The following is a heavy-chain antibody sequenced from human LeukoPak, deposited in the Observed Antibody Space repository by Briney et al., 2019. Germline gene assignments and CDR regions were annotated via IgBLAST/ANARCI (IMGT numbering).Heavy chain of an antibody. Sequence: KVSCKASGYTFTSYGISWVRQAPGQGLEWMGIIYPGDSDTRYSPSFQGQVTISADKSISTAYLQWSSLKASDTATYYRARRLTMVRGVKFDAFDIWGQGTMVTVSS. CDR1: GYTFTSYG. V-gene: IGHV5-51*01. D-gene: IGHD3-10*01. J-gene: IGHJ3*02. CDR3: ARRLTMVRGVKFDAFDI. CDR2: IYPGDSDT.